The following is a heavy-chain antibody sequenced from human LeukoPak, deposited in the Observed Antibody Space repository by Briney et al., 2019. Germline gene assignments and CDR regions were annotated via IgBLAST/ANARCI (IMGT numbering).Heavy chain of an antibody. CDR3: VRGLLWFGELPQFDP. D-gene: IGHD3-10*01. CDR2: INHSGST. V-gene: IGHV4-34*01. Sequence: SETLSLTCAVYGGSFSGYYWSWIRQPPGKGLEWIGEINHSGSTNYNPSLKSRVTISVDTSKNQFSLKLSSVTAADTAVYYCVRGLLWFGELPQFDPWGQGTLVTVSS. CDR1: GGSFSGYY. J-gene: IGHJ5*02.